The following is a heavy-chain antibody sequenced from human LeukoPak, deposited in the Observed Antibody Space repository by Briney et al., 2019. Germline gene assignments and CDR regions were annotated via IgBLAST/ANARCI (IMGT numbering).Heavy chain of an antibody. Sequence: SETLSLTCAVYGGSFSGYYWSWIRQPPGKGLEWIGEINHSGSTNYNPSLKSRVTISVDTFKNQFSLKLSSVTAADTAVYYCAREYDILTGYHHYYFDYWGQGTLVTVSS. CDR2: INHSGST. CDR3: AREYDILTGYHHYYFDY. V-gene: IGHV4-34*01. J-gene: IGHJ4*02. D-gene: IGHD3-9*01. CDR1: GGSFSGYY.